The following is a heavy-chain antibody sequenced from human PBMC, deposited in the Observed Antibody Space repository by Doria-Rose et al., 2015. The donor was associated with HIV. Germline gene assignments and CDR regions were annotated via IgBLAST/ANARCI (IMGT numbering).Heavy chain of an antibody. CDR3: ARIKSSRWYHKYYFDF. CDR2: IFSDDER. CDR1: GVSLSSPGMG. V-gene: IGHV2-26*01. Sequence: ESGPVLVKPTETLTLTCTVSGVSLSSPGMGVSWIRQPPGKAPEWLANIFSDDERSYKTPLKSRLTISRGTSKSQVVLTMTDMDPVDTATYYCARIKSSRWYHKYYFDFWGQGTLVIVSA. J-gene: IGHJ4*02. D-gene: IGHD6-13*01.